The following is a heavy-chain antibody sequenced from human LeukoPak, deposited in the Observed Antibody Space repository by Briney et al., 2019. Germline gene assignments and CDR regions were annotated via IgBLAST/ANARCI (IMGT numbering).Heavy chain of an antibody. Sequence: GGSLRLSCAASGFTFSSYAMSWVRQAPGKGLEWVSAISGSGGSTYYADSVKGRFTISRDNSKNTLYPQMNSTAAEATALYYWARTYSSGWSFFVYWGQGTLVTVSS. D-gene: IGHD6-19*01. CDR3: ARTYSSGWSFFVY. J-gene: IGHJ4*02. CDR1: GFTFSSYA. CDR2: ISGSGGST. V-gene: IGHV3-23*01.